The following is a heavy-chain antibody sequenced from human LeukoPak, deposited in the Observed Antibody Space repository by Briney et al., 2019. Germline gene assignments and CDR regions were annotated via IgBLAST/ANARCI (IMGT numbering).Heavy chain of an antibody. J-gene: IGHJ3*01. CDR1: GFTFSSYG. CDR2: IRYDGNTQ. D-gene: IGHD5-24*01. V-gene: IGHV3-30*02. CDR3: AMKAVPRPRLHDAFDF. Sequence: GGSLRLSCAASGFTFSSYGMPWVRQAPGKGLEWVAFIRYDGNTQYFADSVKGRFTISRDNSKHTLYLQMNSLRADDTAVYYCAMKAVPRPRLHDAFDFWGQGTVVSVSS.